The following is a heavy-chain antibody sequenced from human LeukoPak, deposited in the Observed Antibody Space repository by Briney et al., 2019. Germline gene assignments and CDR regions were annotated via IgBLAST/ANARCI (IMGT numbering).Heavy chain of an antibody. V-gene: IGHV1-24*01. D-gene: IGHD6-6*01. CDR3: ATDQRGYSSSSEYFQH. J-gene: IGHJ1*01. CDR2: FDPEDGET. Sequence: ASVKVSRTVSGYTLTELSMHWVRQAPGKGLEWMGGFDPEDGETIYAQKFQGRVTMTEDTSTDTAYMELSSLRSEDTAVYYCATDQRGYSSSSEYFQHWGQGTLVTVSS. CDR1: GYTLTELS.